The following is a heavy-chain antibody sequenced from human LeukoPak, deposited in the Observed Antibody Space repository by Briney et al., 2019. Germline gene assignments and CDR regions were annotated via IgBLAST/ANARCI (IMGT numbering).Heavy chain of an antibody. CDR2: INPNSGGT. J-gene: IGHJ4*02. CDR1: GYTFTGYY. D-gene: IGHD5-18*01. Sequence: ASVKVSCKASGYTFTGYYMHRVRQAPGQGLEWMGWINPNSGGTNYAQKFQGRVTMTRDTSISTAYMELSRLRSDDTAVYYCARVSRGYSYGYDYWGQGTLVTVSS. V-gene: IGHV1-2*02. CDR3: ARVSRGYSYGYDY.